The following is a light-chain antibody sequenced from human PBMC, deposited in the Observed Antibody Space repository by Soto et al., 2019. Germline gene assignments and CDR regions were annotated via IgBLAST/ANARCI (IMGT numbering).Light chain of an antibody. CDR3: AAWDDSLNGVV. CDR1: SSNIGGNN. CDR2: SNN. J-gene: IGLJ2*01. Sequence: QSVLTQPPSASGTPGQRVPISWSGSSSNIGGNNVNWYQQLPGTAPKLLIYSNNQRPSGVPDRFSGSKSGTSASLAISGLQSEDEADYYCAAWDDSLNGVVFGGGTKLTVL. V-gene: IGLV1-44*01.